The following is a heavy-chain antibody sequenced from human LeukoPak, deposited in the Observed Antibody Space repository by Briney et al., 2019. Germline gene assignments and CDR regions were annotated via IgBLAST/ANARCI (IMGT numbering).Heavy chain of an antibody. Sequence: PSETLSLTCTVSGYSISSGYYWGWIRQPPGKGLEWIGSIYHSGSTYYNPSLKSRVTISVDTSKNQFSLKLSSVTAADTAVYYCARDKMRSGLRFFGYWGQGTLVAVSS. D-gene: IGHD5-12*01. J-gene: IGHJ4*02. CDR2: IYHSGST. CDR1: GYSISSGYY. CDR3: ARDKMRSGLRFFGY. V-gene: IGHV4-38-2*02.